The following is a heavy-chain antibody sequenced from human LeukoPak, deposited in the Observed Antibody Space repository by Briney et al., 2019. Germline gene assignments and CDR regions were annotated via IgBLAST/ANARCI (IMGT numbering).Heavy chain of an antibody. CDR3: ARSRGDLSTWVDY. V-gene: IGHV1-69*13. CDR2: IIPIFGTA. CDR1: GCTFSSYA. J-gene: IGHJ4*02. Sequence: SVKVSCKASGCTFSSYAISWVRQAPGQGLEWMGGIIPIFGTANYAQKFQGRVTITADESTSTAYMELSSLRSEDTAVYYCARSRGDLSTWVDYWGQGTLVTVSS. D-gene: IGHD3-10*01.